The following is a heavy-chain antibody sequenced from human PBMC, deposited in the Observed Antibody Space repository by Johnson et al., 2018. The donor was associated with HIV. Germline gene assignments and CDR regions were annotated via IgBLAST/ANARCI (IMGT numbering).Heavy chain of an antibody. CDR3: AKASYSSSGWGAFDI. Sequence: VQLVESGGGLVQPGGSLRLSCAASGFTVSSNYMSWVRQAPGKGLEWVSDINWNGGRTHYGASVKGRFTVSRDNAKNSLYLQMNSLTAEDTAVYYCAKASYSSSGWGAFDIWGQGTMVTVSS. V-gene: IGHV3-20*04. D-gene: IGHD6-6*01. CDR1: GFTVSSNY. J-gene: IGHJ3*02. CDR2: INWNGGRT.